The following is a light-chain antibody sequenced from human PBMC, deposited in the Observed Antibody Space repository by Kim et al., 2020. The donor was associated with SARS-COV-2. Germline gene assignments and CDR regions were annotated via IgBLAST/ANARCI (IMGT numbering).Light chain of an antibody. CDR3: QQRGKWPPYT. V-gene: IGKV3-11*01. J-gene: IGKJ2*01. CDR1: QSVNSY. CDR2: DAS. Sequence: DIVLTQSPATLSLSPGDRATLSCRTSQSVNSYLAWYQQKPGQAPRLLIYDASNRATGIPARFSGSGSGTDFTLTISSLEPEDVAVYYCQQRGKWPPYTFGQGTQLEI.